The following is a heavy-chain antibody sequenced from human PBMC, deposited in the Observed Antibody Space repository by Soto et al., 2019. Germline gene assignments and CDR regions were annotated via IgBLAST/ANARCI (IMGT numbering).Heavy chain of an antibody. CDR1: GSSTSSGYY. D-gene: IGHD6-13*01. CDR3: AIAAAGIGNWFDP. Sequence: SETLSLAWAVSGSSTSSGYYWCWIRQPPGKGLEWIGSIYHSGSTYYNPSLKSRVTISVDTSKNQFSLKLSSVTAADTAVYYCAIAAAGIGNWFDPWGQGTLVTVSS. V-gene: IGHV4-38-2*01. CDR2: IYHSGST. J-gene: IGHJ5*02.